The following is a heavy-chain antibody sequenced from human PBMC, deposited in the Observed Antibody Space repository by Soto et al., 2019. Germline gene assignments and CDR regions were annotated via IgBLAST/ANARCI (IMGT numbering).Heavy chain of an antibody. V-gene: IGHV1-24*01. CDR2: FDPEDGET. D-gene: IGHD1-26*01. CDR3: ATGGDEGWELRFDAFDI. CDR1: GYTLTELS. Sequence: ASVKVSCKVSGYTLTELSMHWVRQAPGKGLEWMGGFDPEDGETIYAQKFQGRVTMTEDTSTDTAYMELSSLRSEDTAVYYGATGGDEGWELRFDAFDIWGQGTMVTVSS. J-gene: IGHJ3*02.